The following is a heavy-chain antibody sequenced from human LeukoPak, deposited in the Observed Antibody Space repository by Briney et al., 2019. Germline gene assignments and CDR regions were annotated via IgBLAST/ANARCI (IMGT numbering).Heavy chain of an antibody. J-gene: IGHJ4*02. CDR3: ARAYSNYEMVNFDY. CDR1: VVTLSGYA. V-gene: IGHV1-69*04. CDR2: IIPILGIA. D-gene: IGHD4-11*01. Sequence: SVKLSCKPSVVTLSGYAISCGPQAPGQGLEWMGRIIPILGIANYAQKFKGRVTITADKSTSTAYMELSSLRSEDTAVYYCARAYSNYEMVNFDYWGQGTLVTVSS.